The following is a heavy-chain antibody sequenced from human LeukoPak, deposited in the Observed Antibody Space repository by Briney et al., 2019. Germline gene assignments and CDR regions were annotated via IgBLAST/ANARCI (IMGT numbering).Heavy chain of an antibody. Sequence: GGSLRLSCAASGFSFSVYWMHWVRQAPGKGPVWVSRIKTDGSITDYADSVKGRFTISRDNAKNSLHLQMNSLRAEDTAVYYCARSGRGYDDAFEIWGQGTMVTVSS. CDR2: IKTDGSIT. CDR3: ARSGRGYDDAFEI. J-gene: IGHJ3*02. V-gene: IGHV3-74*01. D-gene: IGHD5-12*01. CDR1: GFSFSVYW.